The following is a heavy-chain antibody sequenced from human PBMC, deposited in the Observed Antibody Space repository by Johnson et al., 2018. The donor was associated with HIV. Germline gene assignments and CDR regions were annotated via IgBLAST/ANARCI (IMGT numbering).Heavy chain of an antibody. V-gene: IGHV3-7*05. D-gene: IGHD5-12*01. CDR2: IKQEGSEK. Sequence: VQLVESGGGVVQPGRSLRLSCAASGFIFSNYWMHWVRQAPGKGLEWVANIKQEGSEKYYVDSVKGRFTISRDNAKKSLFLLMNSLRAEDTALYYCARSHRYGTMMATIRPFDIWGQGTMVTVSS. CDR3: ARSHRYGTMMATIRPFDI. CDR1: GFIFSNYW. J-gene: IGHJ3*02.